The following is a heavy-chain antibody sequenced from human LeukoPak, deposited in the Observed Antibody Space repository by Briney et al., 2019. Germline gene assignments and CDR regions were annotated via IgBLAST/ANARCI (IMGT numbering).Heavy chain of an antibody. D-gene: IGHD3-22*01. CDR1: GDSINSLDL. Sequence: SETLSLTCTVSGDSINSLDLWSWVRQPPGQGLAWIGEMYLSGTTHSNPSVKSRVTISIDKSKNQFFLNLSSVTAADTAVYYCAGLVGRYSSGLYYYYFDYWGQGTLVTVSS. V-gene: IGHV4-4*02. J-gene: IGHJ4*02. CDR2: MYLSGTT. CDR3: AGLVGRYSSGLYYYYFDY.